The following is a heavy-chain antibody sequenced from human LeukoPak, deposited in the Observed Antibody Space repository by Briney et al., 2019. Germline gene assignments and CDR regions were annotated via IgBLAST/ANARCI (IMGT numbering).Heavy chain of an antibody. D-gene: IGHD1-26*01. CDR2: IYHSGST. CDR3: AREHLGAKAS. V-gene: IGHV4-30-2*01. J-gene: IGHJ4*02. CDR1: GGSISSGGYY. Sequence: SETLSPTCTVSGGSISSGGYYWSWIRQPPGKGLEWIGYIYHSGSTYYNPSLKSRVTISVDRSKNQFSLKLSSVTAADTAVYYCAREHLGAKASWGQGTLVTVSS.